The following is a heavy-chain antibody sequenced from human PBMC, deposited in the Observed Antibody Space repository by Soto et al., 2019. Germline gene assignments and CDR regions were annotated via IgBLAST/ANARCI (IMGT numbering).Heavy chain of an antibody. CDR1: GFIFSSYG. J-gene: IGHJ6*01. CDR2: ISYDGSNK. V-gene: IGHV3-30*03. D-gene: IGHD2-2*03. CDR3: ARGAGGYCSSTSCYQDDYYGMDV. Sequence: QVHLAESGGGVVQPGRSLRLSCAASGFIFSSYGMHWVRQAPGRGLEWVAVISYDGSNKYYADSVKGRFTISRDNSKNTLYLQMNSLRAEDTAVYYCARGAGGYCSSTSCYQDDYYGMDVW.